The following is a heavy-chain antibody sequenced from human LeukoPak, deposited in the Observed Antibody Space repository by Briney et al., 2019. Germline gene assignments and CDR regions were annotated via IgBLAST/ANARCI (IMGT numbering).Heavy chain of an antibody. CDR1: GFTFSSYA. CDR2: ISGSGGST. J-gene: IGHJ4*02. D-gene: IGHD3-10*01. Sequence: GGSLRLSCAAPGFTFSSYAMSWVRQAPGKGLEWVSAISGSGGSTYYADSVKGLFTISRDNSKNTLYLQMNSLRAEDTAVYYCAKGLSYGSGSRVEYWGQGTLVTVSS. CDR3: AKGLSYGSGSRVEY. V-gene: IGHV3-23*01.